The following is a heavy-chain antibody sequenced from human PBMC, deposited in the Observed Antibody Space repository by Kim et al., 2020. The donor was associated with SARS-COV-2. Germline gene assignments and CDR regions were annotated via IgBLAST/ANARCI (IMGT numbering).Heavy chain of an antibody. D-gene: IGHD5-18*01. V-gene: IGHV3-30*04. J-gene: IGHJ4*02. CDR1: GFTFSSYA. CDR2: ISYDGSNK. Sequence: GESLRLSCAASGFTFSSYAMHWVRQAPGKGLEWVAVISYDGSNKYYADSVKGRFTISRDNSKNTLYLQMNSLRAEDTAVYYCARVLELYSYQTDYWGQGTLVTVSS. CDR3: ARVLELYSYQTDY.